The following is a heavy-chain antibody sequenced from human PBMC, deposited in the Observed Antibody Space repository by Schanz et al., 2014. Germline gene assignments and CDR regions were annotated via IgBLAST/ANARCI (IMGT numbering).Heavy chain of an antibody. CDR3: AYYDVLTGFDY. Sequence: EVHLLESGGGLVQPGGSLRLSCAASGFTFSNNALSWVRQAPGKGLEWVSGIGGSGDSTHYADSVKGRFTISRDNSKNTLYLQINNLRAEDTAVYYCAYYDVLTGFDYWGQGTQVTVSS. CDR1: GFTFSNNA. V-gene: IGHV3-23*01. J-gene: IGHJ4*02. D-gene: IGHD3-9*01. CDR2: IGGSGDST.